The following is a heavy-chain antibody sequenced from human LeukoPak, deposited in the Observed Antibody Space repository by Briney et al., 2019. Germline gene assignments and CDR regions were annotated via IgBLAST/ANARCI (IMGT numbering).Heavy chain of an antibody. CDR2: INPNSGGT. D-gene: IGHD3-22*01. V-gene: IGHV1-2*02. CDR3: ARPPGNSVYYYVGSKHKPNGSDP. J-gene: IGHJ5*02. Sequence: ASVKVSCKASGYTFTGYYMHWVRQAPGQGLEWMGWINPNSGGTNYAQKFQGRVTMTRDTSISTAYMELSRLRSDDTAVYYCARPPGNSVYYYVGSKHKPNGSDPGGKGTLVTVSS. CDR1: GYTFTGYY.